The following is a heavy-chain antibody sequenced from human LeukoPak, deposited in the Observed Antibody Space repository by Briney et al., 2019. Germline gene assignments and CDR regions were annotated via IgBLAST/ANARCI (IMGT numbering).Heavy chain of an antibody. D-gene: IGHD3-22*01. CDR2: VYYSGST. V-gene: IGHV4-59*01. Sequence: SETLSLTCTVSGGSISYYYWSWIRQPPGKGLEWIGYVYYSGSTSYNPSLKSRVTISVDTSKNQCSLKLSSVTAADTAVYYCARQSISGSSLSYFDYWGQGTLVNVSS. CDR3: ARQSISGSSLSYFDY. J-gene: IGHJ4*02. CDR1: GGSISYYY.